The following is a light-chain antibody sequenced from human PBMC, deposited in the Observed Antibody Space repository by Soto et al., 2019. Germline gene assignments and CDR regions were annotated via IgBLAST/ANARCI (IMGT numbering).Light chain of an antibody. V-gene: IGKV3-15*01. CDR1: QYIGSA. J-gene: IGKJ1*01. Sequence: ELVLTQPPSTLSVSPGDRATLSCRASQYIGSAVAWYHQRSGQAPRLLIFDASIRVPTTPARFSGSVSGTEFTLTISSLESEDFAVYFCQQYGDRPRTFGQGTKV. CDR2: DAS. CDR3: QQYGDRPRT.